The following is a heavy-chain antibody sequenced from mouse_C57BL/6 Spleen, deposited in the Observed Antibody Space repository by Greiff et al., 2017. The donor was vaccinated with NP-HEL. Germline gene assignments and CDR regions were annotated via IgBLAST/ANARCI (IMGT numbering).Heavy chain of an antibody. D-gene: IGHD2-1*01. CDR3: TTGYGNFYYFGY. CDR1: GFNITDDY. V-gene: IGHV14-4*01. CDR2: IDPENGDT. J-gene: IGHJ2*01. Sequence: VQLQQSGAELVRPGASVKLSCTASGFNITDDYMHWVKQRPEQGLEWIGWIDPENGDTEYASKFQGKATITADTSSNTAYLQLSSLTSEDTAVYYCTTGYGNFYYFGYWGQGTTLTVSS.